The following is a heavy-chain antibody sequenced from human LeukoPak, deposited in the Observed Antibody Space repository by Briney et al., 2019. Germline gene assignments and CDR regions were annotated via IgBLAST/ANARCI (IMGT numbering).Heavy chain of an antibody. CDR3: AKDWSGAVAGPDAFDI. CDR2: ISYDGSKI. Sequence: PGGSLRLSCAASGFTLSSYPLHWVRQAPGKGLEWVTLISYDGSKIYYADSVKGRFTISRDNSKNTLYLQMNSLRAEDMAVYYCAKDWSGAVAGPDAFDIWGQGTMVTVSS. J-gene: IGHJ3*02. V-gene: IGHV3-30-3*01. CDR1: GFTLSSYP. D-gene: IGHD6-19*01.